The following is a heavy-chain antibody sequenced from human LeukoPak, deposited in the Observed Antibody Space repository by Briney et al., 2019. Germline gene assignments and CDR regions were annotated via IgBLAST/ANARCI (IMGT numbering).Heavy chain of an antibody. CDR1: GSTFNSYP. D-gene: IGHD1-14*01. CDR3: ARDHGSNSAFDI. J-gene: IGHJ3*02. V-gene: IGHV3-30*04. Sequence: GGSLRLSCEASGSTFNSYPMHWVRQAPGKGLEWVAVVAYDGTDKHHADSVKGRFTISRDNSKNTVFMQMNGLRAEDTAVYYCARDHGSNSAFDIWGRGTMVTVSA. CDR2: VAYDGTDK.